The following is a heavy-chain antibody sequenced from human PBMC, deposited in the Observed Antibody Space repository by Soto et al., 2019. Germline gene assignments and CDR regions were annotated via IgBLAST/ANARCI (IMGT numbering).Heavy chain of an antibody. J-gene: IGHJ4*02. CDR2: IYHSGNT. V-gene: IGHV4-59*01. CDR1: GDSISNYY. D-gene: IGHD6-13*01. Sequence: SETLSLTCTVSGDSISNYYWSWIRQAPGKGLEWIGFIYHSGNTNYNPSLKSRVTMSIDTSKSQFSLKLDSVTAADTAVYYCARDQGIASSGPFDYWGPGTLVTVSS. CDR3: ARDQGIASSGPFDY.